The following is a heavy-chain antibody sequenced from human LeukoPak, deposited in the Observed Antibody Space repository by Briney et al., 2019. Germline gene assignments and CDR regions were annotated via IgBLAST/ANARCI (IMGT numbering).Heavy chain of an antibody. J-gene: IGHJ4*02. CDR2: IYYSGSA. D-gene: IGHD3-22*01. CDR1: GDSISSSSCY. V-gene: IGHV4-39*01. Sequence: PSETLSLTCTVSGDSISSSSCYWGWIRQPPGKGLEWIGSIYYSGSAYYSPSLKSRVTISVDTSKNQFSLRLNSVTAADTAVYYCARGSGYYYVDFDYWGQGTLVTVSS. CDR3: ARGSGYYYVDFDY.